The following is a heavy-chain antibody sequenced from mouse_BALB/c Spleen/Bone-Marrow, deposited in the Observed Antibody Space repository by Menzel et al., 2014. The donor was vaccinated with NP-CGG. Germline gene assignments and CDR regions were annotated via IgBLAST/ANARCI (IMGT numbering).Heavy chain of an antibody. CDR3: TRHGGGPDYFDY. Sequence: EVMLVESGGGIVQPGGSLKLSCAASGFTFSSYSMSWVRPTPDRRLEWVAYITIGGAGTYYADTVKGRFTISRDNAKNTLYLQMSSLKSEDTAMYYCTRHGGGPDYFDYWGHGTTLTVSS. J-gene: IGHJ2*01. CDR2: ITIGGAGT. V-gene: IGHV5-12-2*01. CDR1: GFTFSSYS.